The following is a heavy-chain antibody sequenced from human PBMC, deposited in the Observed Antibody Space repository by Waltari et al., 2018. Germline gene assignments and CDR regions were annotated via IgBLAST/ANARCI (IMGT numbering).Heavy chain of an antibody. CDR1: GFTFSSYA. CDR3: AKTNVYYYYYMDV. V-gene: IGHV3-23*03. Sequence: EVQLLESGGGLVQPGGSLRLSCAASGFTFSSYAMSWVRQAPGKGLEWVSVIYSGGSSTYYADSVKGRFTISRDNSKNTLYLQMNSLRAEDTAVYYCAKTNVYYYYYMDVWGKGTTVTVSS. J-gene: IGHJ6*03. CDR2: IYSGGSST.